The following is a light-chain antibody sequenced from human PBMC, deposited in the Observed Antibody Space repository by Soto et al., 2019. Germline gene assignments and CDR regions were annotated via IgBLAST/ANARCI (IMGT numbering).Light chain of an antibody. J-gene: IGLJ1*01. CDR3: AAWDDSLNGYV. CDR2: NNN. CDR1: TSNIGSNT. V-gene: IGLV1-44*01. Sequence: QSVLTQPPSASGTPGQGVPISCSGITSNIGSNTVNWYQQLPGTAPKLLIYNNNQRPSGVPDRLSGSKSGTSASLAIGGLQSEDEADYYCAAWDDSLNGYVFGTGTKLTVL.